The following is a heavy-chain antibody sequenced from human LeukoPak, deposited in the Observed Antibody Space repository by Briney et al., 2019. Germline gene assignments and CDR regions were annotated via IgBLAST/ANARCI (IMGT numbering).Heavy chain of an antibody. Sequence: SETLSLTCSVSGGSISSYYWSWIRQPPGKGLEWIGYIYYSGRTSYNPSLKSRVTISVDTSKNQFSLKLSSVTAADTAVYYCARWVSEAVAAPVRAFDIWGQGTMVTVSS. CDR2: IYYSGRT. J-gene: IGHJ3*02. CDR1: GGSISSYY. CDR3: ARWVSEAVAAPVRAFDI. D-gene: IGHD6-19*01. V-gene: IGHV4-59*12.